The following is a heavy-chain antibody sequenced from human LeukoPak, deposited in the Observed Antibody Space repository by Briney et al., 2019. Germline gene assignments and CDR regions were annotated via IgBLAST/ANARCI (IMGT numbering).Heavy chain of an antibody. V-gene: IGHV4-34*01. D-gene: IGHD2-2*01. CDR1: GGSFSGYY. J-gene: IGHJ5*02. CDR3: ARDIVVVPATSPNWFDP. CDR2: INHSGST. Sequence: SEILSLTCAVYGGSFSGYYWSWIRQPPGKGLEWIGEINHSGSTNYNPSLKSRVTISVDTSKNQFSLKLSSVTAADTAVYYCARDIVVVPATSPNWFDPWGQGTLVTVSS.